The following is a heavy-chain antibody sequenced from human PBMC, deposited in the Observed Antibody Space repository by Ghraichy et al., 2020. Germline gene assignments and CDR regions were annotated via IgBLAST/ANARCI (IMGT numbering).Heavy chain of an antibody. CDR2: ISGSGGGT. V-gene: IGHV3-23*01. Sequence: GGSLRLSCAASGFTFSTYAMSWVRQAPGKGLEWVSAISGSGGGTYYADSVKGRFTISRDNSKNTLYLQMNSLRAEDTAIYYCAKASPGSVAGNSFDYWGQGTLVTVSS. CDR1: GFTFSTYA. J-gene: IGHJ4*02. D-gene: IGHD6-19*01. CDR3: AKASPGSVAGNSFDY.